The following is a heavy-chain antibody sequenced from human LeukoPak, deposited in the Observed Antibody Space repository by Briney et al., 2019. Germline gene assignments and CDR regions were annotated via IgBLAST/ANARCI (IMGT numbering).Heavy chain of an antibody. CDR2: ISGSGGST. V-gene: IGHV3-23*01. CDR1: GFTFSSYA. Sequence: GGSLRLSCAASGFTFSSYAMSWVRQAPGKGLEWVSAISGSGGSTYYADSVKGRFTISRDNAKNSLYLQMNSLRAEDTAVYYCARADVLGGTFDYWGQGTLVTVSS. CDR3: ARADVLGGTFDY. J-gene: IGHJ4*02. D-gene: IGHD2-8*02.